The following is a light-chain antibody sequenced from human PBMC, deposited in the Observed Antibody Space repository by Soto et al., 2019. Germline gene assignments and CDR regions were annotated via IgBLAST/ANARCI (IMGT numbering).Light chain of an antibody. J-gene: IGLJ3*02. CDR3: SSYADRNKFL. Sequence: QSLLTQPPSASGSPGQSVTISCTGTSSDVGGYNYVSWYQQHPGKAPKLIIYEVAKRPSGVPDRISGSKSGNTASLTVSGLQAEDEADYYCSSYADRNKFLFGGGTKLTVL. V-gene: IGLV2-8*01. CDR2: EVA. CDR1: SSDVGGYNY.